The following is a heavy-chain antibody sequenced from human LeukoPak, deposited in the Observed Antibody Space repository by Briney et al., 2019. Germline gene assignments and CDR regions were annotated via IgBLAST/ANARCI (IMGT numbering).Heavy chain of an antibody. CDR2: IFYSGST. D-gene: IGHD2-2*01. CDR1: GGSISSSSYY. J-gene: IGHJ6*03. V-gene: IGHV4-39*01. CDR3: ARLGYCDSSSCYLHYHYYMDV. Sequence: SETLSLTXTVSGGSISSSSYYWGWIRQPPGKGLEWTGSIFYSGSTYYNPSLKSRVTISVDTSKNQFSLKLSSVTASDTAMYYCARLGYCDSSSCYLHYHYYMDVWGKGTTVTVSS.